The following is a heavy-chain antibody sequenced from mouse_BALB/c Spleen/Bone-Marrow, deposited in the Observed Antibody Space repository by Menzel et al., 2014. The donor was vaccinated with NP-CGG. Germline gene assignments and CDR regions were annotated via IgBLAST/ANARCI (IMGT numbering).Heavy chain of an antibody. D-gene: IGHD2-9*01. CDR1: GYTFTDYN. V-gene: IGHV1S29*02. CDR3: ARRSYYGYDGRAFDY. CDR2: IYPYNGGT. J-gene: IGHJ2*01. Sequence: EVKLQESGPELVKPGASVKISCKASGYTFTDYNMHWVKQSHGKSLEWIGYIYPYNGGTGYNQKFKSKATLTVDNSSSTAYMELRSLTSEDSAVYYCARRSYYGYDGRAFDYWGQGTTLTVSS.